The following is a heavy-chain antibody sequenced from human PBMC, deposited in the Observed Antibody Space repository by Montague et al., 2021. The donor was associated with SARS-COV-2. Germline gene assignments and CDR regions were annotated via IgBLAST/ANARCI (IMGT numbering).Heavy chain of an antibody. V-gene: IGHV4-4*07. Sequence: SETLSLTCTVSGGSISNYYWTWIRQPAGKGLEWIGRLYTGGSTTYNPSLKSRVTMSVDTSKNQFSLNVTSVTAADTAIYYCARESGYSSGWRYYYVMDVWGQGTTVTVSS. D-gene: IGHD6-19*01. CDR1: GGSISNYY. CDR2: LYTGGST. J-gene: IGHJ6*02. CDR3: ARESGYSSGWRYYYVMDV.